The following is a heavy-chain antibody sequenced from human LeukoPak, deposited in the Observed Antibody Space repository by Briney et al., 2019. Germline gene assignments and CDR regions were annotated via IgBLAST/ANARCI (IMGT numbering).Heavy chain of an antibody. D-gene: IGHD6-19*01. Sequence: GGSLRLTCAASGFTFSSYWMSWVRQAPGKGLERVANIKQDVGEKYYVDSVKGRFTISRDNAKNSLYLQMNSLRAEDTAVYYCARERASGSGWNCWGKGTTVTVSS. V-gene: IGHV3-7*01. CDR2: IKQDVGEK. J-gene: IGHJ6*04. CDR1: GFTFSSYW. CDR3: ARERASGSGWNC.